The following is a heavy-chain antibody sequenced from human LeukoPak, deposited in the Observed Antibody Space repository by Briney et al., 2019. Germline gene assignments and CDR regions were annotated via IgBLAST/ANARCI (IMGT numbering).Heavy chain of an antibody. CDR2: IKSKTDGGTT. CDR3: TTHDILTGYYTGGFDY. D-gene: IGHD3-9*01. V-gene: IGHV3-15*01. J-gene: IGHJ4*02. Sequence: GGSLRLSCAASGLTFSNAWMSWVRQAPGKGLEWVGRIKSKTDGGTTDYAAPVKGRFTISRDDSKNTLYLQMNSLKTEDTAVYYCTTHDILTGYYTGGFDYWGQGTLVTVSS. CDR1: GLTFSNAW.